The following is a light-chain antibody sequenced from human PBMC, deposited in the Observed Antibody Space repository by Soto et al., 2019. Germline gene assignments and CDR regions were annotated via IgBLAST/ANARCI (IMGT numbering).Light chain of an antibody. CDR3: QQSYSRPRT. V-gene: IGKV1-39*01. Sequence: VHMTQSPSSLSASVGYRVTITCRASQSISSYLNWYQQKKGKAPNLLIYTASSLESGVPSRFSGSGYGTDFNLTITSLQTEDFATYFCQQSYSRPRTFGQGTKVDIK. J-gene: IGKJ1*01. CDR2: TAS. CDR1: QSISSY.